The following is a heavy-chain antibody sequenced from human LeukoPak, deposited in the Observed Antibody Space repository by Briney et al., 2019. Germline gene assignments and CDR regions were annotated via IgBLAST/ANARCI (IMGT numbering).Heavy chain of an antibody. D-gene: IGHD3-9*01. V-gene: IGHV1-2*02. CDR2: INPNSGGT. CDR3: ARAPDWAGNWFDP. J-gene: IGHJ5*02. Sequence: ASVKVSCKASGYTFTGYYIHWVRQAPGQGLEWMGWINPNSGGTNYAQKFQGRVTMTRDTSISTAYMELSRLRSDDTAVYYCARAPDWAGNWFDPWGQGTLVTVSS. CDR1: GYTFTGYY.